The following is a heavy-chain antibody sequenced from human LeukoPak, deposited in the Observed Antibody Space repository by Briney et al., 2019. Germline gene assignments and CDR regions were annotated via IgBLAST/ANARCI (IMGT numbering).Heavy chain of an antibody. CDR2: INHSGST. V-gene: IGHV4-34*01. J-gene: IGHJ4*02. CDR1: GGSFSGYY. D-gene: IGHD3-10*01. CDR3: ATQNYYGSGSSVDY. Sequence: ASETLSLTCAVYGGSFSGYYWSWIRQPPGKGLEWSGEINHSGSTNNNPSLKSRVTISVDTSKNQFSLKLSSVTAADTAVYYCATQNYYGSGSSVDYWGQGTLVTVSS.